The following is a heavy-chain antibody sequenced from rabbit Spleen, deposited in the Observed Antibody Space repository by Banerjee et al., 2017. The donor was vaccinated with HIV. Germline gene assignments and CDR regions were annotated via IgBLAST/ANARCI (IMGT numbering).Heavy chain of an antibody. CDR3: ARGSAGMEDFNL. CDR1: GFSFSSSYY. CDR2: IYGGDGSST. D-gene: IGHD4-2*01. Sequence: QEQLVESGGGLVQPGGSLKLSCTASGFSFSSSYYMCWVRQAPGKGLEWIACIYGGDGSSTAYANWAKGRFTISKTSSTTVPLQMTSLTVADMATYFCARGSAGMEDFNLWGPGTLVTVS. J-gene: IGHJ4*01. V-gene: IGHV1S45*01.